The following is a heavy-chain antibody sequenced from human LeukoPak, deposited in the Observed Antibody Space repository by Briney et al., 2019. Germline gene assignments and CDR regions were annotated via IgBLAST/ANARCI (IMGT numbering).Heavy chain of an antibody. V-gene: IGHV4-39*01. J-gene: IGHJ4*02. CDR1: GGSISSVNYY. Sequence: PSETLSLTCTVSGGSISSVNYYWGWIRQPPGKGLEWIGSIYYSGTTYYNPSLKSRVTISVDTSKNQFSLKLSSVTAADTALYYCAKHYMGSSYNHGLDCWGQGTLVTVSS. CDR3: AKHYMGSSYNHGLDC. D-gene: IGHD3-10*01. CDR2: IYYSGTT.